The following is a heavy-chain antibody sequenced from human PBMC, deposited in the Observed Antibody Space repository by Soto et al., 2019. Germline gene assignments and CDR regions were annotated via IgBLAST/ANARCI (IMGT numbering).Heavy chain of an antibody. CDR3: AKGWLQLFDY. CDR1: GVTFSSYG. V-gene: IGHV3-30*18. Sequence: PGGSLRLSCAASGVTFSSYGMHWVRQAPGKGLEWVAVISYDGSNKYYADSVKGRFTISRDNSKNTLYLQMNSLRAEDTAVYYCAKGWLQLFDYWGQGTLVTVSS. J-gene: IGHJ4*02. D-gene: IGHD5-12*01. CDR2: ISYDGSNK.